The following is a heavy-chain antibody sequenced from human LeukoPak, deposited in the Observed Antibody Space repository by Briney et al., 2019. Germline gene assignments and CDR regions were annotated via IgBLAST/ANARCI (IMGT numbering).Heavy chain of an antibody. Sequence: PSETLSLTCTVSGGSISSYYWSWIRHPPGKGLEWIGYIYYSGSTNYNPSLKSRVTISVDTSKNHFSLNLSSVTAADTAVYYCARHSNSWYYFDYWGQGTLVTVSS. CDR1: GGSISSYY. CDR3: ARHSNSWYYFDY. D-gene: IGHD6-13*01. CDR2: IYYSGST. J-gene: IGHJ4*02. V-gene: IGHV4-59*08.